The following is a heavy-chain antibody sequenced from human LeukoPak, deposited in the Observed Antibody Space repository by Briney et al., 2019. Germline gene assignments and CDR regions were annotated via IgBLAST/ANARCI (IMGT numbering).Heavy chain of an antibody. V-gene: IGHV3-66*01. D-gene: IGHD6-25*01. CDR1: GFTVSSNY. CDR3: ARDGLIAAPPRFDP. J-gene: IGHJ5*02. CDR2: IYSGGST. Sequence: GGSLRLSCAASGFTVSSNYMSWVRQAPGRGVEWVSVIYSGGSTYYADSVKGRFTISRDNSKNTLYLQMNSLRAEDTAVYYCARDGLIAAPPRFDPWGQGTLVTVSS.